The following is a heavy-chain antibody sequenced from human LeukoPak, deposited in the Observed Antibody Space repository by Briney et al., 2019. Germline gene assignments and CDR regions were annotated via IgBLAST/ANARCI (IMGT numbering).Heavy chain of an antibody. CDR1: GYSISSGYY. V-gene: IGHV4-38-2*02. CDR3: ARTTGRDAFDI. J-gene: IGHJ3*02. CDR2: IYHSGST. D-gene: IGHD1-26*01. Sequence: SETLSLTCTVSGYSISSGYYWGWIRPPPGKGLEWIGSIYHSGSTYYNPSLKSRVTISVDPSKNQFSLKLSSVTAADTAVYYCARTTGRDAFDIWGQGTMVTVSS.